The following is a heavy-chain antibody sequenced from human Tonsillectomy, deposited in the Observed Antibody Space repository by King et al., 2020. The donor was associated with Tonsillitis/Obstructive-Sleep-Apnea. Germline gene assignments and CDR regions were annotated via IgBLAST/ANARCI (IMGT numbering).Heavy chain of an antibody. D-gene: IGHD6-19*01. CDR1: GGSFSGYY. Sequence: VQLQQWGAGLLKPSETLSLTCAVYGGSFSGYYWRWIRQPPGKGLEWIGEINHSGSTNYNPSLKSRVTISVDTSKNQFSLKLNSVTAADTAVYYCARGAQWMVGHYYMDVWGKGTTVTVSS. CDR2: INHSGST. V-gene: IGHV4-34*01. J-gene: IGHJ6*03. CDR3: ARGAQWMVGHYYMDV.